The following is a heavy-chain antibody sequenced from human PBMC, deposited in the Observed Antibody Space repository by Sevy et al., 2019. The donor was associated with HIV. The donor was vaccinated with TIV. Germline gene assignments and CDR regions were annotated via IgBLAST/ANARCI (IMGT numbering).Heavy chain of an antibody. V-gene: IGHV3-23*01. Sequence: GGSLRLSCAASGFTFSSYAMSWVRQAPGKGLEWVSAISGSGGSTYYADSVKGRFTISRDNSKNTLYLQMNSLRAEDTAVYYCAKDQQRVAKTLGFEARHEGLWGQGTLVTVSS. CDR1: GFTFSSYA. D-gene: IGHD5-12*01. CDR3: AKDQQRVAKTLGFEARHEGL. J-gene: IGHJ4*02. CDR2: ISGSGGST.